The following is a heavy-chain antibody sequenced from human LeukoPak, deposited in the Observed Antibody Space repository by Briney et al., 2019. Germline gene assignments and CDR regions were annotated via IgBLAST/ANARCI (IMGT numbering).Heavy chain of an antibody. V-gene: IGHV3-48*01. J-gene: IGHJ4*02. Sequence: PGGSLRLSCAASGFTFSSYSMNWVRQAPGKGLEWVSYISSSSSTIYYGDSVKGRFTISRDNAKNSLYLQMNSLRAEDTAVYYCARVEDIVVVPAANFDYWGQGTLVTVSS. CDR1: GFTFSSYS. CDR2: ISSSSSTI. D-gene: IGHD2-2*01. CDR3: ARVEDIVVVPAANFDY.